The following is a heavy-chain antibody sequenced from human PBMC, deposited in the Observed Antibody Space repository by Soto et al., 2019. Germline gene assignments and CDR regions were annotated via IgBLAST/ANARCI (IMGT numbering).Heavy chain of an antibody. CDR2: ISGSSTST. Sequence: EVQLSGSGGGLVQPGGSLRLSCSASGFTFSSYAMSWVRQAPGKGLEWVSAISGSSTSTYYADSVKGRFTISRDNSKNTLSLQMNSLRAEDTAVYYCAKDPSSGFAMENYCDYWGQGTLVTVSS. CDR1: GFTFSSYA. CDR3: AKDPSSGFAMENYCDY. J-gene: IGHJ4*02. V-gene: IGHV3-23*01. D-gene: IGHD3-10*01.